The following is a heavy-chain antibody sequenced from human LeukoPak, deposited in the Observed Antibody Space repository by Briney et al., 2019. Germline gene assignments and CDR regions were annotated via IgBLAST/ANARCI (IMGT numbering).Heavy chain of an antibody. V-gene: IGHV4-34*01. CDR2: INHSGST. CDR3: ARRRTYYYDSSGYYPRGPSYFDY. J-gene: IGHJ4*02. Sequence: SETLSLTCAVYGGSFSGYYWSWIRQPPGKGLEWIGEINHSGSTNYNPSLKSRVTISVDTSKNQFSLKLSSVTAADTAVYYCARRRTYYYDSSGYYPRGPSYFDYWGQGTLVTVSS. CDR1: GGSFSGYY. D-gene: IGHD3-22*01.